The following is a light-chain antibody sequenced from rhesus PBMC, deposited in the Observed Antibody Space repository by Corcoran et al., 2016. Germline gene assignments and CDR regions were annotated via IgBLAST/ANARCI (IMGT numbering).Light chain of an antibody. Sequence: ETEVTQSPATLSLSPGERATLSCRASQRVGSYLAWYQQKPGQAPRLRIYGAPSRVPVIPESVSGSGSGTDFSLTISVLEPEDVGVYYCQQSSNLWTFGQGTKVEIK. CDR1: QRVGSY. J-gene: IGKJ1*01. CDR2: GAP. CDR3: QQSSNLWT. V-gene: IGKV3-24*04.